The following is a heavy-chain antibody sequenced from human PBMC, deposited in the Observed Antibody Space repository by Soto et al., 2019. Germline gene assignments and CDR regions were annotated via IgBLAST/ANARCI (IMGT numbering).Heavy chain of an antibody. CDR3: ARPPLGYYYSYFDY. CDR1: GFTFSSYA. CDR2: ISYDGSNK. J-gene: IGHJ4*02. D-gene: IGHD3-22*01. V-gene: IGHV3-30-3*01. Sequence: GGSLRLSCAASGFTFSSYAMHWVRQAPGKGLEWVAVISYDGSNKYYADSVKGRFTISRDNSKNTPYLQMNSLRAEDTAVYYCARPPLGYYYSYFDYWGQGTLVTVSS.